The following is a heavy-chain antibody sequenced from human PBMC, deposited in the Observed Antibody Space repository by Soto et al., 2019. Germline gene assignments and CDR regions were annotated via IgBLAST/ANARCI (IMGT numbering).Heavy chain of an antibody. CDR3: ARGGSRDGYNDYYYGMDV. D-gene: IGHD5-12*01. CDR1: GGSISSYY. CDR2: IYYSGST. V-gene: IGHV4-59*01. Sequence: LSLTCTVSGGSISSYYWSWIRQPPGKGLEWIGYIYYSGSTNYNPSLKSRVTISVDTSKNQFSLKLSSVTAADTAVYYCARGGSRDGYNDYYYGMDVWGQGTTVTVSS. J-gene: IGHJ6*02.